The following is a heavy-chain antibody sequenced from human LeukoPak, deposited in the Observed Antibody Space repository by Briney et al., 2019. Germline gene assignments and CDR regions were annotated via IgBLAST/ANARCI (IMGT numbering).Heavy chain of an antibody. Sequence: GGSLRLSCAASGFTFSSYAMSWVRQAPGKGLEWVSAISGSGGSTYYADSVKGRFTISRDNSKNTLYLQMNSLRAEDTAVYYCARGATIFGVVVDAFDIWGQGTMVTVSS. D-gene: IGHD3-3*01. CDR3: ARGATIFGVVVDAFDI. V-gene: IGHV3-23*01. CDR2: ISGSGGST. J-gene: IGHJ3*02. CDR1: GFTFSSYA.